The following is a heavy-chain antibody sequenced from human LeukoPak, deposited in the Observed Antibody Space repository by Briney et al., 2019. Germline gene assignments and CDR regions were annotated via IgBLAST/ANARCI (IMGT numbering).Heavy chain of an antibody. Sequence: SETLSLTCTVSGGSISSYYWSWIRQPPGKGLEWIGYIYYSGSTNYNPSLKSRVTISVDTSKNQFSLKLSSVTAADTAVYYCARLNSYYYYMDVWGKGTTVTVSS. J-gene: IGHJ6*03. CDR1: GGSISSYY. CDR2: IYYSGST. V-gene: IGHV4-59*08. CDR3: ARLNSYYYYMDV.